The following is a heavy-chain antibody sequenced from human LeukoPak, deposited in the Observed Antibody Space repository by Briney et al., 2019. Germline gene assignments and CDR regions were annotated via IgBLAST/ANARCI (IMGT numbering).Heavy chain of an antibody. CDR2: IYHSGST. J-gene: IGHJ4*02. CDR3: ARAPATGYCSGGSCYSDY. V-gene: IGHV4-30-2*01. CDR1: GGSISSGGYS. D-gene: IGHD2-15*01. Sequence: SQTLSLTCAVSGGSISSGGYSWSWIRQPPGKGLEWIGYIYHSGSTYYNPSLKSRVTISVDRSKNQFSLKLSSVTAADTAVYYCARAPATGYCSGGSCYSDYWGQGTLVTVSS.